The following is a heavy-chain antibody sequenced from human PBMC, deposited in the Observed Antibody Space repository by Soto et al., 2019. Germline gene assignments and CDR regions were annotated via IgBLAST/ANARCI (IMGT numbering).Heavy chain of an antibody. CDR1: GLTISGKKY. CDR2: LYDVDGS. D-gene: IGHD1-1*01. Sequence: DVQLVESGGGLIQPGASLRLSCAAFGLTISGKKYVAWVRQAPGKGLEWVSGLYDVDGSFYADSVRGRFTTSSDSSKTTVYLPMNDLRPDDTAVYYCATWHEREHAYDVWGQGTTVTVSS. J-gene: IGHJ3*01. V-gene: IGHV3-53*01. CDR3: ATWHEREHAYDV.